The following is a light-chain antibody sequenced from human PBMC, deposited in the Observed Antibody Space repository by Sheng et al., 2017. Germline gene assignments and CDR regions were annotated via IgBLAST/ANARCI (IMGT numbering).Light chain of an antibody. V-gene: IGKV1-16*01. CDR1: RALEL. J-gene: IGKJ4*01. CDR3: QQYNSYPLT. Sequence: DIQMTQSPLTVCICGRTESPSPVGRVRALELFSLVSAETRESPKSLIYGASNLEGGVPXRFSGSGSGTDFTLTISSLQPEDFATYYCQQYNSYPLTFGGGTKVEIK. CDR2: GAS.